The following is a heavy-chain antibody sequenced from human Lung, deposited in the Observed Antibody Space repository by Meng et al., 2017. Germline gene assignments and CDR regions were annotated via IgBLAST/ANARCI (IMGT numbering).Heavy chain of an antibody. V-gene: IGHV3-21*01. J-gene: IGHJ5*02. CDR1: GFTFSSYS. D-gene: IGHD3-10*01. Sequence: EVQLVESGGGRVKPGGARRLSCAASGFTFSSYSMTWVRQAPGKGLEWVSSISSSSSYIYYADSVKGRFTISRDNAKNSLYLQMNSLRAEDTAVYYCARDPRVLLWFGESGWFDPWGQGTLVTVSS. CDR2: ISSSSSYI. CDR3: ARDPRVLLWFGESGWFDP.